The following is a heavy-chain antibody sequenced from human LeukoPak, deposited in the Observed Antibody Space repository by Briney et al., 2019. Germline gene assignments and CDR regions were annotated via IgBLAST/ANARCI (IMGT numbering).Heavy chain of an antibody. Sequence: RPSETLSLTCTVSGYSISSGYYWGWIRQPPGKGLERIGSIYHSGSTHYNPSLKSRVTISVDTSKNQFSLKLSSVTAADTAVYYCASYLDYYDSSGRANDYWGQGSLVTVSS. J-gene: IGHJ4*02. CDR3: ASYLDYYDSSGRANDY. D-gene: IGHD3-22*01. CDR2: IYHSGST. CDR1: GYSISSGYY. V-gene: IGHV4-38-2*02.